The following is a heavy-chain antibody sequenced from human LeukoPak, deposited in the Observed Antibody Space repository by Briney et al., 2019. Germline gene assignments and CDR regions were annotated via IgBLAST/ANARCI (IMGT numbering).Heavy chain of an antibody. D-gene: IGHD3-10*01. J-gene: IGHJ4*02. CDR3: AKGSGGSGSYSKYYFDY. V-gene: IGHV3-23*01. CDR2: ISGSGGTT. Sequence: PGGSLRLSCEASGFTFTNYGMSWVRQAPGKGLEWVSAISGSGGTTYYADSVKGRFTISRDNSKNTLYLQMNSLRAEDTAVYYCAKGSGGSGSYSKYYFDYWGQGTLVTVSS. CDR1: GFTFTNYG.